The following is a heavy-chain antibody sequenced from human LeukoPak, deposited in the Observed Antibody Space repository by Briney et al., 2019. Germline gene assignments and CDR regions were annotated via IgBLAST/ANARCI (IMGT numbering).Heavy chain of an antibody. CDR3: AKAQAGMVDY. CDR2: ISGSGGST. D-gene: IGHD2-8*01. V-gene: IGHV3-23*01. J-gene: IGHJ4*02. Sequence: PGGSLRLSCAASGFTFSSNAMSWVRQAPGKGLEWVSAISGSGGSTYYADSVKGRFTIHRDNSKNTLFLQMNSLRAEDTAVYYCAKAQAGMVDYWGQGTLVTVSS. CDR1: GFTFSSNA.